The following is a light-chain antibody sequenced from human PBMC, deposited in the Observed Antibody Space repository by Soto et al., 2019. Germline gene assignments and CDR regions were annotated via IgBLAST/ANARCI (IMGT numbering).Light chain of an antibody. J-gene: IGKJ5*01. CDR1: QSVDIN. V-gene: IGKV3-15*01. CDR2: GAS. Sequence: EIVMTQSPATVSLSPGERATLSCRVSQSVDINFAWYQQKPGQAPRLLIYGASARATDVPARFSGSGSGTEFTLTISSLQSEDFAVYYCQQFNNWPLITFGQGTRLEI. CDR3: QQFNNWPLIT.